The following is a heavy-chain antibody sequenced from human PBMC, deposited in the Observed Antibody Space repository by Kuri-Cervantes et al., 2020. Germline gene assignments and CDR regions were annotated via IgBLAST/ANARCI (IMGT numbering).Heavy chain of an antibody. CDR3: ARDDIRRLRPHPQYYYYGMDV. CDR1: GFAFSNYA. J-gene: IGHJ6*02. D-gene: IGHD5-12*01. V-gene: IGHV3-48*02. Sequence: GESLKIPCAASGFAFSNYAMNWVRQAPGKGLEWVSYISSSSSTIYYADSVRGRFTISRDNAKNSLYLQMNGLRDEDTAVYYCARDDIRRLRPHPQYYYYGMDVWGQGTTVTVSS. CDR2: ISSSSSTI.